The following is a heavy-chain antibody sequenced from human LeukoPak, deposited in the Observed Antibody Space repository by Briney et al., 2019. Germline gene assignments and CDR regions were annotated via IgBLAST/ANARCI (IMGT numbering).Heavy chain of an antibody. CDR1: GFTFSSYA. D-gene: IGHD1-26*01. J-gene: IGHJ4*02. Sequence: PGGSLRLSCAAPGFTFSSYAMSWVRQSPGKGLQWVSAISGSGDSTYYADSVKGRFTISKDNSKNTLYLQMNSLRAEDTAVYYCAKEGFVGATTYYWGKGTLVTVSS. V-gene: IGHV3-23*01. CDR2: ISGSGDST. CDR3: AKEGFVGATTYY.